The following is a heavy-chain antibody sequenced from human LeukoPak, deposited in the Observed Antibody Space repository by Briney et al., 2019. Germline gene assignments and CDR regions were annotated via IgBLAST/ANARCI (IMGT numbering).Heavy chain of an antibody. Sequence: SETLSLTCTVSGGSVSSYYWSWIRQPPGKGPEWIGYIYYSGSTNYNPSLKSRVTISVDTSKNQFSLKLSSVTAADTAVYYCARDLRGINVAAKTNWFDPWGQGTLVTVSS. J-gene: IGHJ5*02. V-gene: IGHV4-59*02. CDR1: GGSVSSYY. CDR3: ARDLRGINVAAKTNWFDP. CDR2: IYYSGST. D-gene: IGHD2-15*01.